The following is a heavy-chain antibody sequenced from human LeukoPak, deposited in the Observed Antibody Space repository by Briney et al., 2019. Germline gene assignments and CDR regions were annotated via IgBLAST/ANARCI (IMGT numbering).Heavy chain of an antibody. Sequence: GGSLRLSCAASGFTVITNDMTWVRQAPGKGLEWVSVLYGDGNTKYADSVQGRFTISRDSSKNTLYLEMNSLSPDDTAVYYCARGVEPLAANTLAYWGQGTLVTVSS. V-gene: IGHV3-53*01. CDR1: GFTVITND. J-gene: IGHJ4*02. CDR3: ARGVEPLAANTLAY. CDR2: LYGDGNT. D-gene: IGHD1-14*01.